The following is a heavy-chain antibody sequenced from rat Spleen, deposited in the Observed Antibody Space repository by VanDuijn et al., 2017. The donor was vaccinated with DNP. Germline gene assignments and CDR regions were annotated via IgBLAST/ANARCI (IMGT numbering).Heavy chain of an antibody. D-gene: IGHD1-8*01. J-gene: IGHJ2*01. CDR1: GFTFSEYY. Sequence: EVQLVESGGGLVQPGRSLKLSCAASGFTFSEYYMAWVRQAPTKGLEWVAYIGSDGYAPYYGDSVKGRFTISRDNAKSTLYLQINSLRTEDMATYYCTTYNYSSPFEYPGQGVMPTVSS. CDR2: IGSDGYAP. V-gene: IGHV5-20*01. CDR3: TTYNYSSPFEY.